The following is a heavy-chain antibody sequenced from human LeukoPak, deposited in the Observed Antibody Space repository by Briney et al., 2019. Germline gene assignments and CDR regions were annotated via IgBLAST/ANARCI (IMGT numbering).Heavy chain of an antibody. CDR2: ISTSGSII. V-gene: IGHV3-48*03. Sequence: GGSLRLSCAASGFTFSDYEMNWVRQAPGKGLEWILHISTSGSIIHYADSVKGRFAISRDNAKNSLYLQMNSLRAEGTALYFCARDATTEPGTVYMDVWGKGTTVTISS. CDR3: ARDATTEPGTVYMDV. J-gene: IGHJ6*03. CDR1: GFTFSDYE. D-gene: IGHD6-13*01.